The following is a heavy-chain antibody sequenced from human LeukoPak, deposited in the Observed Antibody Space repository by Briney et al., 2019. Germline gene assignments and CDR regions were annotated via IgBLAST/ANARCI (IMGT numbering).Heavy chain of an antibody. V-gene: IGHV4-38-2*02. J-gene: IGHJ4*02. CDR1: SDSISSAYT. D-gene: IGHD5-18*01. CDR2: FYHSGST. Sequence: SETLSLTCTVSSDSISSAYTWGWIRQPPGRGLEWIASFYHSGSTYYNPSLESRVTISVDTSKNQFSLKLNSVTAADTAAYYCARLRLRGYGYGPWEGPTWLDYWGQGTLDTVSS. CDR3: ARLRLRGYGYGPWEGPTWLDY.